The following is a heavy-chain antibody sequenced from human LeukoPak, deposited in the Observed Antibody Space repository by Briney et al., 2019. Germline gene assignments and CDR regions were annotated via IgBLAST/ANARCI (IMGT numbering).Heavy chain of an antibody. D-gene: IGHD3-10*02. Sequence: GGSLRPSCAASGFTFSSYEMNWVRQAPGKGLEWVSYISSSGSTKYYADSVKGRFTISRDNAKNSLYLQMNSLRAEDTAVYYCAELGINMIGGVWGKGTTVTISS. CDR1: GFTFSSYE. V-gene: IGHV3-48*03. J-gene: IGHJ6*04. CDR2: ISSSGSTK. CDR3: AELGINMIGGV.